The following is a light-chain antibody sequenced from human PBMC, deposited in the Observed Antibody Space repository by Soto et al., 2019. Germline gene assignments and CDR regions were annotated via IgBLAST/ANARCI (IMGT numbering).Light chain of an antibody. V-gene: IGKV1-5*01. CDR3: QQYNSYWT. CDR1: QRINNW. CDR2: DAS. Sequence: DIQMTQSPSTLSASVGDRVTITCRASQRINNWLAWYQQKPGKAPKLLIYDASSLESGVPSRFSGSGSGTEFTLTISSLQPDDFATYYCQQYNSYWTFGQGTKVDI. J-gene: IGKJ1*01.